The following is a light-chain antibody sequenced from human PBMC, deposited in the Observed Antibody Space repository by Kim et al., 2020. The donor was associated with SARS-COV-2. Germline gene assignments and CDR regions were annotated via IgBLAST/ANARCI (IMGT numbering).Light chain of an antibody. J-gene: IGKJ1*01. CDR3: QKYNSAPPGT. Sequence: AVGDRVTITCRASQGIRNYLAWYQQKPGKVPKRLIYDASPLQSGVPSRFRGSGSGTDFTLPISSLQPEDVATYYCQKYNSAPPGTFGQGNKVDIK. CDR2: DAS. CDR1: QGIRNY. V-gene: IGKV1-27*01.